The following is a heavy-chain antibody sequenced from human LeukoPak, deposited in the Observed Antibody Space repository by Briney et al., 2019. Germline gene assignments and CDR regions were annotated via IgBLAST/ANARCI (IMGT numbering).Heavy chain of an antibody. J-gene: IGHJ4*02. D-gene: IGHD3-10*01. CDR1: GYTFTSYY. Sequence: ASVKVSCKASGYTFTSYYMHWVRLAPGQGLEWMGIINPSGGSTSYAQKFQGRVTMTRDTSTSTVYMELSSLRSEDTAVYYCARDMSITMVRGVNRDGEPFDYWGQGTLVTVSS. CDR2: INPSGGST. CDR3: ARDMSITMVRGVNRDGEPFDY. V-gene: IGHV1-46*03.